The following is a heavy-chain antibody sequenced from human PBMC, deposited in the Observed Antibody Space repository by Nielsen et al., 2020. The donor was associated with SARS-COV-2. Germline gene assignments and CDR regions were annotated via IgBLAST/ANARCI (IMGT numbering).Heavy chain of an antibody. CDR2: IYHSGST. CDR1: GYSISSGYY. J-gene: IGHJ4*02. V-gene: IGHV4-38-2*02. CDR3: ARGTSRPAAADLDY. D-gene: IGHD6-13*01. Sequence: SETLSLTCTVSGYSISSGYYWGWIRQPPGKGLEWIGSIYHSGSTYYSPSLKSRVTISVDTSKNQFSLKLSSVTAADTAVYYCARGTSRPAAADLDYWGQGTLVTVSS.